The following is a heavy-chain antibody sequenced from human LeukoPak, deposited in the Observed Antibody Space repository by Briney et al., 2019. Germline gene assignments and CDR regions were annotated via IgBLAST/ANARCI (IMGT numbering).Heavy chain of an antibody. V-gene: IGHV1-69*01. J-gene: IGHJ6*03. CDR1: GGTFSSYA. D-gene: IGHD1-1*01. Sequence: SVKVSCKASGGTFSSYAISWVRQAPGQGLEWMGGIIPIFGTANYAQKFQSRVAITADESTSTAYMELSSLRSEDTAVYYCARGWNSYYYYYMDVWGKGTTVTVSS. CDR3: ARGWNSYYYYYMDV. CDR2: IIPIFGTA.